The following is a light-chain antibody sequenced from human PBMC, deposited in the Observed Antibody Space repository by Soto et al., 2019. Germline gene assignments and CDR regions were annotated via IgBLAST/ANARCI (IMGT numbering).Light chain of an antibody. CDR1: QSISNH. CDR3: QQSYSSPPK. J-gene: IGKJ1*01. V-gene: IGKV1-39*01. CDR2: AAS. Sequence: DIQMTQSPSSLSASVEDRVIITCRASQSISNHLNWYQQKPGKAPKLLIFAASSLQSGVPSRFSGSRSGPDFTLTISSLQPEDFATYYCQQSYSSPPKFGQGNKV.